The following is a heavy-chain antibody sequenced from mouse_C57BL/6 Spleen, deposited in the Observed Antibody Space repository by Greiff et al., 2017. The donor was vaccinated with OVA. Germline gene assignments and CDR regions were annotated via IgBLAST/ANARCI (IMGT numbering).Heavy chain of an antibody. Sequence: VHVKQSGPELVKPGASVKISCKASGYSFTDYNMNWVKQSNGKSLEWIGVINPNYGTTSYNQKFKGKATLTVDQSSSTAYMQLNSLTSEDSAVYYCASRLYYDYDGGTFFDYWGQGTTLTVSS. CDR2: INPNYGTT. CDR1: GYSFTDYN. CDR3: ASRLYYDYDGGTFFDY. V-gene: IGHV1-39*01. D-gene: IGHD2-4*01. J-gene: IGHJ2*01.